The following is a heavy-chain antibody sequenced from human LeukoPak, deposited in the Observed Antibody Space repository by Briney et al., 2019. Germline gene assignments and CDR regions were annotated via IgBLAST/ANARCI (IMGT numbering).Heavy chain of an antibody. CDR1: GGSISSGSYH. CDR2: IYTSGST. J-gene: IGHJ6*03. CDR3: ASSGILTGYPYYYMDV. D-gene: IGHD3-9*01. Sequence: SEALSLTCTVSGGSISSGSYHWSWIRQPAGKGLEWIGRIYTSGSTNYNPSLKSRVTISVDTSKNQFSLKLSSVTAADTAVYYCASSGILTGYPYYYMDVWGKGTTVTISS. V-gene: IGHV4-61*02.